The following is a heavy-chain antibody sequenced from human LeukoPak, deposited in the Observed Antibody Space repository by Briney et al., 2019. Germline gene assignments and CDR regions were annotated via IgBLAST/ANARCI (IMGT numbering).Heavy chain of an antibody. J-gene: IGHJ6*03. CDR1: GGSISSSTYY. CDR2: IFYSGST. Sequence: PSETLSLTCTVSGGSISSSTYYWGWIRQPPGKGLEWIGSIFYSGSTYYNPSLKSRVTISVDTSKNQFSLKLSSVTAADTAVYYCAKVRNYYYMDVWGKGTTVTVSS. CDR3: AKVRNYYYMDV. V-gene: IGHV4-39*01.